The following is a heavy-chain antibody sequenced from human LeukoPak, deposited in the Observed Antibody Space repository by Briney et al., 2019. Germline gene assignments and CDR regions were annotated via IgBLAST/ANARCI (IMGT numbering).Heavy chain of an antibody. D-gene: IGHD4-17*01. Sequence: SQTLSLTCTVSGGSVSSGDYYWSWIRQPPGKGLEWIGYIYYSGSTYYNPSLKSRVTISVDTSKNQFSLKLSSVTAADTPVYYCARVVTTLTGFDPWGQGTLVTVSS. J-gene: IGHJ5*02. CDR3: ARVVTTLTGFDP. CDR2: IYYSGST. CDR1: GGSVSSGDYY. V-gene: IGHV4-30-4*01.